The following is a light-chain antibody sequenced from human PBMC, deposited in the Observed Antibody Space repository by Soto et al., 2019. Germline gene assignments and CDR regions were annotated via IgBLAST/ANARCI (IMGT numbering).Light chain of an antibody. CDR3: QKYNSAPLT. Sequence: DIQMTQSPSSLSASVGDRVTITCRASQGIGTFLAWYQQKPGEVPKALIYGASNLQSGVPSRFSGSGSGTDFTLTISGLQPEDVATYYCQKYNSAPLTFGPGTKVDLK. CDR2: GAS. CDR1: QGIGTF. J-gene: IGKJ3*01. V-gene: IGKV1-27*01.